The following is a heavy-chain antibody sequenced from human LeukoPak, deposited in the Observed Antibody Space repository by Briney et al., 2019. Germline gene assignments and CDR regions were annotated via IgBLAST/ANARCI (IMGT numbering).Heavy chain of an antibody. CDR2: ISSSSSYI. CDR1: GFTFSSYS. Sequence: GGSLRLSCAASGFTFSSYSMNWVRQAPGKGLEWVSSISSSSSYIYYADSVKGRFTISRDNVKNSLYLQMNSLRAEDTAVYYCARDHLGSGSIPDYWGQGTLVTVSS. D-gene: IGHD3-10*01. CDR3: ARDHLGSGSIPDY. J-gene: IGHJ4*02. V-gene: IGHV3-21*01.